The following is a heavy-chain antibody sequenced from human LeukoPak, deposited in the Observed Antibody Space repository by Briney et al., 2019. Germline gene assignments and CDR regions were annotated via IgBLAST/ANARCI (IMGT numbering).Heavy chain of an antibody. CDR2: IYPGDSDT. Sequence: GESLKISCKGSGYSFTSYLIGWVRQMPGKGLEWMGIIYPGDSDTRYSPSFQGQVTISADKSISTAYLQWSSLKASDAAMYYCARFLDSSGSAKTFDYWGQGTLVTVSS. CDR3: ARFLDSSGSAKTFDY. CDR1: GYSFTSYL. J-gene: IGHJ4*02. D-gene: IGHD6-19*01. V-gene: IGHV5-51*01.